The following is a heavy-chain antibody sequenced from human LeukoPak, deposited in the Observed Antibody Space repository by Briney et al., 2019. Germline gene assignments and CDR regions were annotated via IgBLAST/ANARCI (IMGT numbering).Heavy chain of an antibody. CDR3: AKAPYYSSSWYFFDY. CDR1: GFTFSSYA. J-gene: IGHJ4*02. D-gene: IGHD6-13*01. CDR2: ISGNGGYT. Sequence: PGGSLRLSCAASGFTFSSYAMSWVRQAPGKGLEWVSGISGNGGYTYYADSVKGRFTISRDNSKNTLYLQMNSLRAEDTAVYYCAKAPYYSSSWYFFDYWGQGTLVTVSS. V-gene: IGHV3-23*01.